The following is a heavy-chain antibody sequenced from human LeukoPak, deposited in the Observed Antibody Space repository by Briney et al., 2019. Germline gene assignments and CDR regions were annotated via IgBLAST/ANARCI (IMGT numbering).Heavy chain of an antibody. Sequence: GGSLRLSCAASGFTFSSYWMYWVRQAPGKGLMWVSRIISDGSSTDYADSVKGRFTISRDNAKNTLYLQMNSLRAEDTAVYYCAKAPLGDPKYYFDYWGQGTLVTVSS. J-gene: IGHJ4*02. CDR2: IISDGSST. V-gene: IGHV3-74*01. D-gene: IGHD3-10*01. CDR1: GFTFSSYW. CDR3: AKAPLGDPKYYFDY.